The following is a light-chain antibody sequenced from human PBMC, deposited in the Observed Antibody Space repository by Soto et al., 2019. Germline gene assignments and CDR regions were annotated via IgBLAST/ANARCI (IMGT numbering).Light chain of an antibody. Sequence: DIQMTQSPSSLSASVGDRVTITCRASQAISTYLAWYQQKPGKAPKLLIYAASTLQSGVPSRFSGSGSGTDFTLTIRSLQPEDVATYYCQKYNSAPPTFGGGTKVEIK. CDR3: QKYNSAPPT. CDR2: AAS. V-gene: IGKV1-27*01. J-gene: IGKJ4*01. CDR1: QAISTY.